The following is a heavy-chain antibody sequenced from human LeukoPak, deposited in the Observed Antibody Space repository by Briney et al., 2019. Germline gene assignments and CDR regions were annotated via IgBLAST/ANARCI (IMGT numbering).Heavy chain of an antibody. D-gene: IGHD3-10*01. V-gene: IGHV1-2*02. J-gene: IGHJ6*03. Sequence: ASVKVSCKASGYTFTDYYMHWVRQAPGQGLEWMGWINPNSGGTNYAQKFQGRVTVTRDTSISTAYMDLSRLRSDDTALYYCAREGLGGSGSYENYYYMDVWGKGTTVTISS. CDR3: AREGLGGSGSYENYYYMDV. CDR2: INPNSGGT. CDR1: GYTFTDYY.